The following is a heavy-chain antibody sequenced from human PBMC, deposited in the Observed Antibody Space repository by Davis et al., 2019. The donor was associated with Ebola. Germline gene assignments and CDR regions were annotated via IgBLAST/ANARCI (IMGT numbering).Heavy chain of an antibody. D-gene: IGHD5-12*01. CDR3: ARGGYSGYDNYLDY. CDR1: GFTFTTAW. V-gene: IGHV3-74*01. Sequence: HTGGSLRLSCAASGFTFTTAWMTWVRQAPGKGLVWVSRINTDGSRTSYADSVKGRFTISRDDSKNTLYLQMNSLRTEDTAVYYCARGGYSGYDNYLDYWGQGTLVTVSS. J-gene: IGHJ4*02. CDR2: INTDGSRT.